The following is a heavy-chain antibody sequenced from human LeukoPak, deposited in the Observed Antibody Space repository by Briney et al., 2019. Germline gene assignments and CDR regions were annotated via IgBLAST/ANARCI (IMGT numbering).Heavy chain of an antibody. CDR2: INAGDGDT. CDR3: ARGTYDSSTYSPCDY. CDR1: GYTFSTYT. Sequence: ASVKVSCKASGYTFSTYTTHWVRQAPGQRLEWMAWINAGDGDTKFSQKFQGRVIVTRDTSASTAYMELSSLRSEDTAVYYCARGTYDSSTYSPCDYWGQGTLVTVSS. D-gene: IGHD3-22*01. J-gene: IGHJ4*02. V-gene: IGHV1-3*01.